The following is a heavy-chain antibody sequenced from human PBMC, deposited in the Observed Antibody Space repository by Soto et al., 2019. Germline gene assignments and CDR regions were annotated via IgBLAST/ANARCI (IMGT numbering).Heavy chain of an antibody. D-gene: IGHD2-21*02. CDR2: ISYDGSNK. CDR3: AKDRVVVVTARAGCDY. J-gene: IGHJ4*02. V-gene: IGHV3-30*18. Sequence: QVQLVESGGGVVQPGRSLRLSCAASGFTFSSYGMHWVRQAPGKGLEWVAVISYDGSNKYYADSVKGRFTISRDNSKNTLYLQMNSLRAEDTAVYYCAKDRVVVVTARAGCDYWGQGTLVTVSS. CDR1: GFTFSSYG.